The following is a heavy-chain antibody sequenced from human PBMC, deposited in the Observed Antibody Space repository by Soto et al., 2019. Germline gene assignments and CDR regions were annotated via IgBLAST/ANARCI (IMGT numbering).Heavy chain of an antibody. Sequence: SETLSLTCTVSGGSISSGGYYWSWIRQHPGKGLEWIGYIYYSGSTYYNPSLKSRVTISVDTSKNQFSLKLSSVTAADTAVYYCARAHYGDYGYGLDGWGQGTTVPVSS. CDR2: IYYSGST. V-gene: IGHV4-31*03. D-gene: IGHD4-17*01. CDR1: GGSISSGGYY. CDR3: ARAHYGDYGYGLDG. J-gene: IGHJ6*02.